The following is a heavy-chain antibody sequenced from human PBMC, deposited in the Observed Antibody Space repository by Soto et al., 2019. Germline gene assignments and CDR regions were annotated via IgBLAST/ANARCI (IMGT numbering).Heavy chain of an antibody. Sequence: EVQLVESGGGLVQPGGSLRLSCAASGFTFSSYEMNWVRQAPGKGLEWVSYISSSGSTIYYADSVKGRFTISRDNAKNSLYLKMNSRRAEDTAFYYCARETRSGWQGVVYYFAYWGQGTLVPVSS. J-gene: IGHJ4*02. CDR2: ISSSGSTI. CDR3: ARETRSGWQGVVYYFAY. D-gene: IGHD6-19*01. V-gene: IGHV3-48*03. CDR1: GFTFSSYE.